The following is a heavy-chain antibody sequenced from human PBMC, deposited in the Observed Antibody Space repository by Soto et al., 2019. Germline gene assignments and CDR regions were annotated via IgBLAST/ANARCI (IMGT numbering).Heavy chain of an antibody. V-gene: IGHV3-7*05. Sequence: EVHLVESGGGLVQPGGSLRLSCADSGFTCSSYWMSWVRQAPGKGLERVANIKQDGNEKYYVDSVKGRCTISRDNAKNSLYLQMNSLRAEDTAVYYCARVASLAAFYWGQGTLVTVSS. D-gene: IGHD6-6*01. CDR1: GFTCSSYW. CDR2: IKQDGNEK. J-gene: IGHJ4*02. CDR3: ARVASLAAFY.